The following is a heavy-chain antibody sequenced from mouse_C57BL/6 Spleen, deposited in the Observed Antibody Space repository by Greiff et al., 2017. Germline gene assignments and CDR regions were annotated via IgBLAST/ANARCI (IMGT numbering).Heavy chain of an antibody. CDR3: TRRDGSSYWYFDV. CDR2: INPYNGGT. D-gene: IGHD1-1*01. Sequence: VQLQQSGPVLVKPGASVKMSCKASGYTFTDYYMNWVKQSHGKSLEWIGVINPYNGGTSYNQKFKGKATLTVDKSSITAYMELNSPTSEDSLDYYCTRRDGSSYWYFDVWGTGTTGTVAS. CDR1: GYTFTDYY. V-gene: IGHV1-19*01. J-gene: IGHJ1*03.